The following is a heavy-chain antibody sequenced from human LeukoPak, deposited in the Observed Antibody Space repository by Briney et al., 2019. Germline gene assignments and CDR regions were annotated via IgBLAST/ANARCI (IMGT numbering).Heavy chain of an antibody. CDR3: AKGVPLGDYGSGSYLPSPPDY. Sequence: PGGSLRLSCAASGFTFSSYAMSWVRQAPGKGLEWVSAISGSGGSTYYADSVKGRFTISRDNSKNTLYLQMNSLRAEDTAVYYCAKGVPLGDYGSGSYLPSPPDYWGQGTLVTVSS. CDR2: ISGSGGST. D-gene: IGHD3-10*01. J-gene: IGHJ4*02. CDR1: GFTFSSYA. V-gene: IGHV3-23*01.